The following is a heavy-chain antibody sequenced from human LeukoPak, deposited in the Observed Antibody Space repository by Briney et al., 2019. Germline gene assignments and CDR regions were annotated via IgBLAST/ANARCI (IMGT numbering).Heavy chain of an antibody. Sequence: GGSLRLSCAASGFTFSSYWMSWVRQAPGKGLEWVANIKRDGSEKYYVDSVKGRFTISRDNAKNSLYLQMNSLRAEDTAVYYCARDSLWFGELNNYWGQGTLVTVSS. V-gene: IGHV3-7*01. J-gene: IGHJ4*02. CDR1: GFTFSSYW. CDR2: IKRDGSEK. CDR3: ARDSLWFGELNNY. D-gene: IGHD3-10*01.